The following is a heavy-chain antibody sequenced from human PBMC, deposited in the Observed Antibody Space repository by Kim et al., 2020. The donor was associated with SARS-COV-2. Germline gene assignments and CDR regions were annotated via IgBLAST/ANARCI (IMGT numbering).Heavy chain of an antibody. CDR1: GFTFDDYA. J-gene: IGHJ4*01. V-gene: IGHV3-9*01. CDR2: ISWNSGSI. D-gene: IGHD3-9*01. Sequence: GGSLRLSCAASGFTFDDYAMHWVRQAPGKGLEWVSGISWNSGSIGYADSVKGRLPISRDNAKNSLYLHMNSLRAEDTALYYCAKDILHYDTLTGPFDYWG. CDR3: AKDILHYDTLTGPFDY.